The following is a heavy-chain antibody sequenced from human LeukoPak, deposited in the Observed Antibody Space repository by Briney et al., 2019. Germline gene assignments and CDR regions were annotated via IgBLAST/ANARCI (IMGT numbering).Heavy chain of an antibody. Sequence: APVKVSCKASGYTFTSYDINWVRQAPGQGLEWMGWITPHNDNTYYAQKFQGRVTMTTDTSTRTAYMELWSLRFDDTAVYYCARFALGQYATSACDHWGQGTLVTVSS. J-gene: IGHJ5*02. D-gene: IGHD3-22*01. V-gene: IGHV1-18*01. CDR3: ARFALGQYATSACDH. CDR1: GYTFTSYD. CDR2: ITPHNDNT.